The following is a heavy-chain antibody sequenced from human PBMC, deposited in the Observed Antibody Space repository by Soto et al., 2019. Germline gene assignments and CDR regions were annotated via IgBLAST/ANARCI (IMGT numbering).Heavy chain of an antibody. V-gene: IGHV4-31*03. CDR2: IYYSGST. Sequence: TLSLTYTVSGGSIRSGGYYWSWIRQHPEKGLEWIGYIYYSGSTYYNPSLKSRVTISVHTSKNQFSLKLSSVTAAEKAVYYCATVLQAAVAFPPHFHYWGQ. CDR1: GGSIRSGGYY. CDR3: ATVLQAAVAFPPHFHY. J-gene: IGHJ4*02. D-gene: IGHD6-19*01.